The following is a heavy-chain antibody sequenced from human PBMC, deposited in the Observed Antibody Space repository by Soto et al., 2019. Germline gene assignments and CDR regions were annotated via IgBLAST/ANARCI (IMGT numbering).Heavy chain of an antibody. J-gene: IGHJ4*02. Sequence: GGSLRLSCAASGFTFSSYSMLWVRQAPGKGLEWVSYISGSGSPIHYADSVKGRFTISRDNAKNSLYLQMNSLRDDDTAVYYCAREEVVPHAAYWGQGTLVTVSS. D-gene: IGHD2-2*01. V-gene: IGHV3-48*02. CDR2: ISGSGSPI. CDR1: GFTFSSYS. CDR3: AREEVVPHAAY.